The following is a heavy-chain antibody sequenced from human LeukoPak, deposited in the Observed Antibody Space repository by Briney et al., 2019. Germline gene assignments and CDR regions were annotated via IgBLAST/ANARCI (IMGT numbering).Heavy chain of an antibody. CDR2: IKQNGSEI. CDR3: ADPGAGF. J-gene: IGHJ4*02. CDR1: GSTFSDFW. D-gene: IGHD4-17*01. V-gene: IGHV3-7*01. Sequence: GGSLRLSCEASGSTFSDFWMSWVRQAPGKGLEWVANIKQNGSEIDYVDSVKGRFTISRDNARNSLYLQMDSLRVGDTAMCYCADPGAGFWGQGTLVTVSS.